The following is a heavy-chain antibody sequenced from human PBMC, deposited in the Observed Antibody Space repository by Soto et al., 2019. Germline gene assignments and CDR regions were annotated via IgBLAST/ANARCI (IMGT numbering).Heavy chain of an antibody. CDR3: ARYQPDSSGWHYYSYGMDV. Sequence: GASVKVSCKASVYTFSSYGISWVRQAPGQGLEWMGWISANIGNTNYAQKLQGRVTMTTDTSTSTAYMELRSLRSDDTAVYYCARYQPDSSGWHYYSYGMDVWGQGTTVTVSS. D-gene: IGHD6-19*01. V-gene: IGHV1-18*01. CDR2: ISANIGNT. CDR1: VYTFSSYG. J-gene: IGHJ6*02.